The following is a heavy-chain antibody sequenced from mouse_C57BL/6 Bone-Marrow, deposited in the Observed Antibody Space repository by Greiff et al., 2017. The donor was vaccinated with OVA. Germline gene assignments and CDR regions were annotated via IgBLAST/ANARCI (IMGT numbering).Heavy chain of an antibody. CDR1: EYEFPSHD. CDR2: INSDGGST. CDR3: ARPQTAQVSFAY. V-gene: IGHV5-2*01. J-gene: IGHJ3*01. Sequence: EVQGVESGGGLVQPGESLKLSCESNEYEFPSHDMSWVRKTPEKRLELVAAINSDGGSTYYPDTMERRFIISRDNTKKTLYLPMSSLRSEDTALYYCARPQTAQVSFAYWGQGTLVTVSA. D-gene: IGHD3-2*02.